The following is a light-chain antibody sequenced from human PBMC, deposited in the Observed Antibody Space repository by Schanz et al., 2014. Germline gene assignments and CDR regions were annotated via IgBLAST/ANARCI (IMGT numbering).Light chain of an antibody. CDR3: QQYGYSPRT. V-gene: IGKV3-20*01. Sequence: EIVLTQSPGTLSLSPGERATLSCRASQSVSSTYLAWYQQKPGQPPRLLIYGASTRATGIPDRFSGSGSGTGSGTDFTLTISRLEPEDFGVYYCQQYGYSPRTFGQGTRVEIK. CDR1: QSVSSTY. J-gene: IGKJ1*01. CDR2: GAS.